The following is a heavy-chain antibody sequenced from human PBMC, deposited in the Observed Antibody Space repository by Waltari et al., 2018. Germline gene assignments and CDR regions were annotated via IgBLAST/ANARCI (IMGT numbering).Heavy chain of an antibody. D-gene: IGHD1-26*01. J-gene: IGHJ3*02. CDR2: ISSSSSYI. Sequence: EVQLVESGGGLVKPGGSLRLSCAASGFTFSSYSMNWVRQAPGKGLEWVSSISSSSSYIYYTDSVKGRFTISRDNAKNSLYLQMNSLRAEDTAVYYCARAGGSYRSAFDIWGQGTMVTVSS. V-gene: IGHV3-21*01. CDR3: ARAGGSYRSAFDI. CDR1: GFTFSSYS.